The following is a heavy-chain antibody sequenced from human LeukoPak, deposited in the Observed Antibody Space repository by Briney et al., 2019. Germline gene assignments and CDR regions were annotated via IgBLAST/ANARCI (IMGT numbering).Heavy chain of an antibody. CDR1: GDSISSGSFY. Sequence: PSETLSLTCTVSGDSISSGSFYWSWIRQPAGKGLEWIGHIFPSGRTNSSPSLKSRVTISVDTSKNQFSLKLSSVTAADTAVYYCAREGVGDAYNPWVGGADYWGQGALVTVSS. CDR3: AREGVGDAYNPWVGGADY. D-gene: IGHD5-24*01. CDR2: IFPSGRT. V-gene: IGHV4-61*09. J-gene: IGHJ4*02.